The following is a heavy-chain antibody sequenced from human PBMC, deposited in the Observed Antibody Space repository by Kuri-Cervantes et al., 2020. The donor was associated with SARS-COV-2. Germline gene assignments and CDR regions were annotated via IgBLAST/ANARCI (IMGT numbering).Heavy chain of an antibody. CDR2: INTGNANR. V-gene: IGHV1-3*04. CDR1: GYTFTNYG. CDR3: ARESSYYGSGSYPTLGY. Sequence: ASVKVSCKASGYTFTNYGRHWVRQAPGQSLEWMGWINTGNANRKYSDKFQGRVTITRDSSASTAYMELSSLRSEDTAVYFCARESSYYGSGSYPTLGYWGQGTLVTVSS. D-gene: IGHD3-10*01. J-gene: IGHJ4*02.